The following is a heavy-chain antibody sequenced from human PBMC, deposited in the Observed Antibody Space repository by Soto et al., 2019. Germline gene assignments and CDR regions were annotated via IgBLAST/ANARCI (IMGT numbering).Heavy chain of an antibody. CDR2: ITPIYPTT. V-gene: IGHV1-69*15. CDR1: GGTFYTYT. CDR3: ARIPRYSFPTSDDLDS. Sequence: QVQLVQSGAEVRKPGSSVQVSCKASGGTFYTYTFSWVRQAPGQGLEWMGSITPIYPTTNYAEKFQGRLTVTADGSTHTAYMELNSLTSEDTAVYYCARIPRYSFPTSDDLDSWGQGPLVTVSS. J-gene: IGHJ4*02. D-gene: IGHD5-18*01.